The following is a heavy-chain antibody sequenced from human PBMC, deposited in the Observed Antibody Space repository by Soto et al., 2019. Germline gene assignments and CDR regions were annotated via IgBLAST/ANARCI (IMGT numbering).Heavy chain of an antibody. V-gene: IGHV3-30*18. CDR3: AKLSLYYYDSSGYHKPFDY. CDR2: ISYDGSNK. Sequence: QVQLVESGGGVVQPGRSLRLSCAASGFTFSSYGMHWVRQAPGKGLEWVAVISYDGSNKYYADSVKGRFTISRDNSKNTLYLQMNSLRAEDTAVYYCAKLSLYYYDSSGYHKPFDYWGQATLVTVSS. CDR1: GFTFSSYG. D-gene: IGHD3-22*01. J-gene: IGHJ4*02.